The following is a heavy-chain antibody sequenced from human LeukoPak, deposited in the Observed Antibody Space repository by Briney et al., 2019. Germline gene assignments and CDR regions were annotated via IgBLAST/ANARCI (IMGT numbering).Heavy chain of an antibody. CDR1: GGSISSSSYY. J-gene: IGHJ4*02. CDR2: IYYSGST. Sequence: SETLSLTCPVSGGSISSSSYYWGWIRQPPGKGLEWIGSIYYSGSTYYNLSLKSRVTISVDTSKNQFSLKLSSVTAADRAVYYGARAIVVVVAAPPFAYWGQGTLVTVSS. CDR3: ARAIVVVVAAPPFAY. D-gene: IGHD2-15*01. V-gene: IGHV4-39*07.